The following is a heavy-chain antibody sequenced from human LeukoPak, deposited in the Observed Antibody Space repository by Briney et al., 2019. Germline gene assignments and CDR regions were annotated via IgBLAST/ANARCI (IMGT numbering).Heavy chain of an antibody. Sequence: GGSLRLSCTASGFTVSSDYMSWVRQAPRKGLEWVSVVYSGGSTYYADSVKGRFTISRDNSKNTLYLQMNSLRAEDTAVYYCAREPPRGGFDYWGQGTLVTVSS. CDR3: AREPPRGGFDY. J-gene: IGHJ4*02. CDR1: GFTVSSDY. D-gene: IGHD3-10*01. CDR2: VYSGGST. V-gene: IGHV3-66*01.